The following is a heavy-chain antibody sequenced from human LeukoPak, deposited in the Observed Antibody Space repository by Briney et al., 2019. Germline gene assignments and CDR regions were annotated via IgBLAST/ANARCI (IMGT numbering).Heavy chain of an antibody. CDR1: GGSISSYY. V-gene: IGHV4-59*01. CDR3: ARDTFYSDTGSFEDWFDP. CDR2: IYYSGST. Sequence: PSETLSLTCTVSGGSISSYYWSWIRQPPGKGLEWIGYIYYSGSTNYNPSLKSRVTMSVDTSKNQFSLRLNSVTAADTAVYFCARDTFYSDTGSFEDWFDPWGQGTLVTVSS. D-gene: IGHD3-10*01. J-gene: IGHJ5*02.